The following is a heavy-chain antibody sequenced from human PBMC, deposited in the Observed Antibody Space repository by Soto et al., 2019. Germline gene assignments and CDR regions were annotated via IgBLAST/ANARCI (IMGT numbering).Heavy chain of an antibody. CDR2: IYSGGST. Sequence: GGSLRLSCAASGFTVSSNYMSWVRQAPGKGLEWVSVIYSGGSTYYADSVKGRFTISRDNSKNTLYPQMNSLRAEDTAVYYCARDPVITMVRRYGMDVWGQGTTVTVSS. V-gene: IGHV3-53*01. CDR1: GFTVSSNY. CDR3: ARDPVITMVRRYGMDV. D-gene: IGHD3-10*01. J-gene: IGHJ6*02.